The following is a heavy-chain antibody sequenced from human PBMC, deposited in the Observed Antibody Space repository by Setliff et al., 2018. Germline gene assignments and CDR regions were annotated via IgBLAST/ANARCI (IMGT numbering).Heavy chain of an antibody. CDR3: ARLRKDYGDYYYFDY. J-gene: IGHJ4*02. CDR1: GFTFSTYR. D-gene: IGHD4-17*01. CDR2: IKQGGSDK. V-gene: IGHV3-7*01. Sequence: GGSLRLSCAASGFTFSTYRMHWVRQAPGKGLEWVANIKQGGSDKYYVDSVKGRFTISRDNAKNSLYLQMNSLRAEDTAVYYCARLRKDYGDYYYFDYWGQGTLVTVSS.